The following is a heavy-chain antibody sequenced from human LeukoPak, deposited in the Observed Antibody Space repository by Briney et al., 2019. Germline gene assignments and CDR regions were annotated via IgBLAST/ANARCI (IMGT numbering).Heavy chain of an antibody. CDR2: IYHSGST. Sequence: SETLSLTCTVSGGSISSGGYYWSWIRQPPGKGLEWIGYIYHSGSTYYNPSLKSRVTISVDRSKNQFSLKLSSVTAADTAVYYCARVLRGYRSTTCFDYWGQGTLVTVSS. J-gene: IGHJ4*02. D-gene: IGHD6-13*01. CDR3: ARVLRGYRSTTCFDY. CDR1: GGSISSGGYY. V-gene: IGHV4-30-2*01.